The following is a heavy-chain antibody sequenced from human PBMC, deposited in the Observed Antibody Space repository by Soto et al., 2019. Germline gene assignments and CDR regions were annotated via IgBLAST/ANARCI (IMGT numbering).Heavy chain of an antibody. CDR3: ARDSDVWGSYQPGSYYYGMDV. Sequence: PGGSLRLSYAASGFTFSSYSMNWVRQAPGKGLEWVPSISSSSSYIYYADSVKGRFTISRDNAKNSLYLQMNSLRAEDTAVYYCARDSDVWGSYQPGSYYYGMDVWGQGTTVTVSS. J-gene: IGHJ6*02. D-gene: IGHD3-16*01. CDR2: ISSSSSYI. V-gene: IGHV3-21*01. CDR1: GFTFSSYS.